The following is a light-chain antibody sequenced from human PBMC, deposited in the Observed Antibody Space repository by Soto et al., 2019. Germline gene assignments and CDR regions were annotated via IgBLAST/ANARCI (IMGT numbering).Light chain of an antibody. CDR1: RNDVADGYDY. CDR3: SSYTRFSTYV. Sequence: TQPPPLFGAPGQSVAHSCTGVRNDVADGYDYVSWYQQHPGQAPQLIIYDVSNRPSGVSDRFSGSKSAKMASLTISGLQPEDEADYYCSSYTRFSTYVFGTGTKVTVL. CDR2: DVS. V-gene: IGLV2-14*03. J-gene: IGLJ1*01.